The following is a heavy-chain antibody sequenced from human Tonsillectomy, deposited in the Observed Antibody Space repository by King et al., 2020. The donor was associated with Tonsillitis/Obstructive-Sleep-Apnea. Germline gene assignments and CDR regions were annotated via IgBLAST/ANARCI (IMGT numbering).Heavy chain of an antibody. V-gene: IGHV4-59*01. Sequence: QLQELGPGLVKPSETLSLTCTVSGGSISSYYWSWIRQPPGKGLEWIGYIYYSGSTNYNPSLKSRVTISVDTSKNQFSLKLSSVTAADTAVYYCARVRYSSGWYYFDYWGQGTLVTVSS. CDR2: IYYSGST. CDR3: ARVRYSSGWYYFDY. D-gene: IGHD6-19*01. CDR1: GGSISSYY. J-gene: IGHJ4*02.